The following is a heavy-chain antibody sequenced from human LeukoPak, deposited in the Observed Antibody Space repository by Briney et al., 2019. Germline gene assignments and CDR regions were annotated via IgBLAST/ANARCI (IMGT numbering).Heavy chain of an antibody. CDR2: IKQDGSDK. D-gene: IGHD6-13*01. J-gene: IGHJ4*02. CDR3: ARAETAAATWRY. V-gene: IGHV3-7*03. Sequence: GGSLRLSCEVSGFTFSSYWMNWVRQAPGKGLEWVANIKQDGSDKYYVDSVKGRFTISRDNAKNSMSLQVNSLGADDTAVYYCARAETAAATWRYWGQGTLVTVSS. CDR1: GFTFSSYW.